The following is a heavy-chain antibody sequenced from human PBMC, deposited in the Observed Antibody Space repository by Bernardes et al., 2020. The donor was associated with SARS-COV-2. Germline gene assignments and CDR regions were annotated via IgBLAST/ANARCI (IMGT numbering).Heavy chain of an antibody. CDR1: GFTFRDYT. CDR3: ATEDGEWLES. CDR2: IWHDGSRE. D-gene: IGHD4-17*01. Sequence: GASLRLSCAASGFTFRDYTMHWVRQAPGKGLEWVAVIWHDGSREYYVDSVKGRFAISRDNSNNTLYLQMNNLRVEDTALYRCATEDGEWLESWGQGTLVTVSS. V-gene: IGHV3-33*01. J-gene: IGHJ5*01.